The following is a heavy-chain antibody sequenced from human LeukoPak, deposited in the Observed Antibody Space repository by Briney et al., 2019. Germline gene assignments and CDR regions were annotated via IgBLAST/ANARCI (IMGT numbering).Heavy chain of an antibody. CDR2: IIPIFGTA. J-gene: IGHJ4*02. CDR1: GGTFSSYA. Sequence: SVKVSCKDSGGTFSSYAISWVRQAPGQGLEWMGRIIPIFGTANYAQKFQGRVTITTDESTSTAYMELSSLRSEDTAVYYCARGKRRVYSVGFDYWGQGTLVTVSS. D-gene: IGHD5/OR15-5a*01. V-gene: IGHV1-69*05. CDR3: ARGKRRVYSVGFDY.